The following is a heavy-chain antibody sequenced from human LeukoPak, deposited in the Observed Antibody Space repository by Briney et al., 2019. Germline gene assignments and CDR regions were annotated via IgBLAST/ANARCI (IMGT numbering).Heavy chain of an antibody. CDR1: SGSITSYY. J-gene: IGHJ4*02. CDR3: AGAPNQHYFDY. CDR2: IYYTGTA. V-gene: IGHV4-59*01. Sequence: SETLSLTCTVSSGSITSYYWKWIRQSPGKGLEYIGHIYYTGTADYNPSLKSRVTMSLDTSKNQFSLRPMSVTASDTAVYFCAGAPNQHYFDYWGQGTLVAVSS.